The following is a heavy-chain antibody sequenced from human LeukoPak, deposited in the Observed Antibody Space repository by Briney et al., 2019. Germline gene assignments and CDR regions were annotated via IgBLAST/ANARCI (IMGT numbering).Heavy chain of an antibody. Sequence: EASVKVSCKASGYTFTSYGISWVRQAPGQGLEWMGRISAYNGNTNYAQKLQGRVTMTTDTSTSTAYMELRSLRSDDTAVYYCARDGFTMVRGTLDYWGQGTLVTVSS. D-gene: IGHD3-10*01. V-gene: IGHV1-18*01. CDR1: GYTFTSYG. J-gene: IGHJ4*02. CDR2: ISAYNGNT. CDR3: ARDGFTMVRGTLDY.